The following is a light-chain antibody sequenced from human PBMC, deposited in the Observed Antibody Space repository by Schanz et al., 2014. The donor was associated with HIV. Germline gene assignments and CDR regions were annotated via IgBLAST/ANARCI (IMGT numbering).Light chain of an antibody. CDR3: QHYGSS. Sequence: EIVLTQSPGTLSLSPGERGTLSCRASQSVKSNFIGWYQQKPGQAPRLLIFGASNRATGIPDRFSGGVSGTDFTLTISRVEPEDFAVYYCQHYGSSFGPGTKVDIK. V-gene: IGKV3-20*01. CDR1: QSVKSNF. CDR2: GAS. J-gene: IGKJ3*01.